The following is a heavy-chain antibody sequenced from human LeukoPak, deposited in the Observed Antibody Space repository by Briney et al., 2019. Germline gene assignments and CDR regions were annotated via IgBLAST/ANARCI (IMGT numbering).Heavy chain of an antibody. CDR2: IYHSGST. Sequence: KASETLSLTCIVSSYSISSGYCWGWIRQPPGKGLEWIGSIYHSGSTYYNPSLKSRVTISVDTSKNQFSLKLSSVTAADTAVYYCARSFGRTAMALPGLYYMDVWGKGTTVTVSS. D-gene: IGHD5-18*01. J-gene: IGHJ6*03. CDR3: ARSFGRTAMALPGLYYMDV. CDR1: SYSISSGYC. V-gene: IGHV4-38-2*02.